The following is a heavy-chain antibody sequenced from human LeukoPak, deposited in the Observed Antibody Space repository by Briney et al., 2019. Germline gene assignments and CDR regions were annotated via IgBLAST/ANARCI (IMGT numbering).Heavy chain of an antibody. D-gene: IGHD1-26*01. J-gene: IGHJ6*02. V-gene: IGHV3-48*03. CDR3: ARSPSSYYYYYGMDV. CDR2: ISSSVTTI. CDR1: GFTFSTYE. Sequence: GGSLRLSCAASGFTFSTYEMNWVRQAPGKGREWVSYISSSVTTIYYADSVRGRFTISRDDAKNSLYLQMNSLRAEDTAVYYCARSPSSYYYYYGMDVWGQGTTVTVSS.